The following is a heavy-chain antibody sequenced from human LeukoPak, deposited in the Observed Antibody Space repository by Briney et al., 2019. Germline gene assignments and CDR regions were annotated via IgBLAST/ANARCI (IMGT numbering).Heavy chain of an antibody. CDR1: GGSISSGDYY. Sequence: SETLSLTCTVSGGSISSGDYYWSWIRQPPGKGLEWIGYIYYSGSTYYNPSLKSRVTISVDTSKNQFSLKLSSVTAADTAMYYCARVSCTNGVCYYFDYWGQGTLVTVSS. V-gene: IGHV4-30-4*01. J-gene: IGHJ4*02. CDR2: IYYSGST. D-gene: IGHD2-8*01. CDR3: ARVSCTNGVCYYFDY.